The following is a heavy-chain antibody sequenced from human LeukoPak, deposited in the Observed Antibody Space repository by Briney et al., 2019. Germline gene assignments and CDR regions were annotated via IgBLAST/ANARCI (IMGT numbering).Heavy chain of an antibody. J-gene: IGHJ4*02. CDR2: IYYSGST. D-gene: IGHD4-11*01. CDR1: GGSISSYY. V-gene: IGHV4-59*08. CDR3: ARATVTTPSFDY. Sequence: SSETLSLTCTVSGGSISSYYWSWIRQPPGKGLEWIGYIYYSGSTNYNPSLKSRVTISVDTSKNQFSLKLSSVTAADTAVYYCARATVTTPSFDYWGQGTLVTVSS.